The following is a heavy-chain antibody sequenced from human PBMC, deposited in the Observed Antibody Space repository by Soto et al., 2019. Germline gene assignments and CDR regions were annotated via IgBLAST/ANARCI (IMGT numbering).Heavy chain of an antibody. V-gene: IGHV4-31*03. CDR1: GDSLSSGGHY. D-gene: IGHD3-9*01. Sequence: SETLSLTCTVSGDSLSSGGHYWSWIRQYPGKGLEWIGHIYDSVNTYYSPSLRSRVTISADMSKNQFSLNLRSVTAADTAVYYCARVDHRGYFAILTDYWGQGTLVTV. CDR2: IYDSVNT. J-gene: IGHJ4*02. CDR3: ARVDHRGYFAILTDY.